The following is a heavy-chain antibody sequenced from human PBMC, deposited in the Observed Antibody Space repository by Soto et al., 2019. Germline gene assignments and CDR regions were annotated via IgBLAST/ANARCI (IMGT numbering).Heavy chain of an antibody. D-gene: IGHD3-22*01. CDR3: VRRPNDDRSGYRNWFDP. J-gene: IGHJ5*02. CDR2: IYYTGST. V-gene: IGHV4-39*01. CDR1: GGSISNGDYL. Sequence: QLQLQESGPGLVKPSETLSLTCTVAGGSISNGDYLWGWIRQPPGKGLEWIGIIYYTGSTYYNPSLKSRVPISVDTSKNQFSVKVNSVHAADPAVYYCVRRPNDDRSGYRNWFDPWGQGTLVTVSS.